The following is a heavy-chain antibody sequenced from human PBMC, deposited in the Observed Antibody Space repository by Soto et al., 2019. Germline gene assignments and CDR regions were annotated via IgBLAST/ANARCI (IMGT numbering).Heavy chain of an antibody. V-gene: IGHV4-34*01. J-gene: IGHJ5*02. CDR2: INHSGST. D-gene: IGHD3-10*01. CDR3: ARARRGMVRGVSKSRVPNWFDP. CDR1: GGSFRGYY. Sequence: SETLCLTCAVYGGSFRGYYWSWIRQPPGKGLEWIGEINHSGSTNYNPSLKSRVTISVDTSKNQFSLKLSSVTAADTAVYYCARARRGMVRGVSKSRVPNWFDPWGQGTLVTVSS.